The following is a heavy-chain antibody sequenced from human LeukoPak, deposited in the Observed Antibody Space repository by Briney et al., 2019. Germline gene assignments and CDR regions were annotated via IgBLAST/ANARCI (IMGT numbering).Heavy chain of an antibody. J-gene: IGHJ4*02. CDR1: GGSISSGGYY. V-gene: IGHV4-30-2*01. Sequence: SETLSLTCTVSGGSISSGGYYWSWIRQPPGKGLEWIGYIYHSGSTYYNPSLKSRVTISVDRSKNQFSLKLSSVTAADTAVYYCASLAAAGTWWGQGTLVTVSS. D-gene: IGHD6-13*01. CDR3: ASLAAAGTW. CDR2: IYHSGST.